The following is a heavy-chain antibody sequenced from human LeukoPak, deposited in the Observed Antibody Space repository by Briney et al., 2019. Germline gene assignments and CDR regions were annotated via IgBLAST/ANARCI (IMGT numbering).Heavy chain of an antibody. CDR3: ARESEGMPS. CDR2: IYVSERGHT. D-gene: IGHD2-2*01. Sequence: SETLSLTCTVSGGSISSYYWTWIRQPAGKGLDWIGRIYVSERGHTNYNPSLKSRATVSVDTSKNQFSLKLSSVTAADTAVYYCARESEGMPSWGQGTLVTVSS. CDR1: GGSISSYY. J-gene: IGHJ4*02. V-gene: IGHV4-4*07.